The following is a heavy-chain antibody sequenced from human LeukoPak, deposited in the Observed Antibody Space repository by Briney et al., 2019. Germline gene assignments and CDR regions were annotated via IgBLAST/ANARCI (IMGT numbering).Heavy chain of an antibody. CDR1: GYTFTSYD. V-gene: IGHV1-8*01. D-gene: IGHD1-26*01. Sequence: ASVKVSRKASGYTFTSYDINWVRQATGQGLEWMGWMNPNSGSTGYAQKFQGRVTMTRNTSISTAYMELSSLRSEDTAVYFCVRDRGGATTVYWGQGTLVTVSS. CDR2: MNPNSGST. CDR3: VRDRGGATTVY. J-gene: IGHJ4*02.